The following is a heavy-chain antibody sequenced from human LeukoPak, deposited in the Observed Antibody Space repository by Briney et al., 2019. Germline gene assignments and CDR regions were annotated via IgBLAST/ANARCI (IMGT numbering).Heavy chain of an antibody. CDR3: ATGYYYDSSGYYRFDY. D-gene: IGHD3-22*01. CDR2: ISYDGSHK. V-gene: IGHV3-30*04. Sequence: GGSLRLSCAASAFTFSNYAMHWVRQAPGKGLEWVALISYDGSHKYYADSVKGRFTISRDNSKNTLYLQMNSLRAEDTAVYYCATGYYYDSSGYYRFDYWGQGTLVTVSS. CDR1: AFTFSNYA. J-gene: IGHJ4*02.